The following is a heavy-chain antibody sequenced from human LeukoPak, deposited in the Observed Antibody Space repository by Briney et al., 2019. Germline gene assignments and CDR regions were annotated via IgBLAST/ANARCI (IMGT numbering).Heavy chain of an antibody. Sequence: SGGSLRLSCAASGFTFSSYAIHWVRQAPGKGLEWVAVISFDGTDAFYADSVKGRFTISRDNSKNTLYLQMNSLRAEDTAIYYCAKNGDRGAYCSGGSCYPYYYYYMDVWGKGTTVTISS. V-gene: IGHV3-30*04. D-gene: IGHD2-15*01. J-gene: IGHJ6*03. CDR1: GFTFSSYA. CDR2: ISFDGTDA. CDR3: AKNGDRGAYCSGGSCYPYYYYYMDV.